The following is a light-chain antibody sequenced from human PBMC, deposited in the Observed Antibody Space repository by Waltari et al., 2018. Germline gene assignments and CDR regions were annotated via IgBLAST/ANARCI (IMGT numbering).Light chain of an antibody. CDR3: SSYTNSDTHVM. Sequence: QSTLTQPASVSGSPGQSITISCTGTNSDVGGYNYVSWYQQLPGKAPKLMIHDVNKWPSGVSDRFSGSESGNTASLTISGLQAEDEAYYYGSSYTNSDTHVMFGGVTKLTV. CDR1: NSDVGGYNY. V-gene: IGLV2-14*03. J-gene: IGLJ3*02. CDR2: DVN.